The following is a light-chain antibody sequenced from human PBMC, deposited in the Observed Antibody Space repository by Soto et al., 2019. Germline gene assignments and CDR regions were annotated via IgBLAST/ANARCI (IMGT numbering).Light chain of an antibody. CDR1: QSVIYSPNNKNY. CDR2: WAS. J-gene: IGKJ5*01. V-gene: IGKV4-1*01. CDR3: QQYYSTPIT. Sequence: DIVMPQSPDSLAVSLFEMPPINXKSGQSVIYSPNNKNYLAWYQQTPRQPPKLLIYWASTRESGVPDRFSGSGSGTDFTLTISSLQAEDVAVYYCQQYYSTPITFGQGTRLEIK.